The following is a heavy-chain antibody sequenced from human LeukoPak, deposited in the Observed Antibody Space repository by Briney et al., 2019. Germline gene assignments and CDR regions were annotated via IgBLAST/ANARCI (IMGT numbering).Heavy chain of an antibody. CDR1: GFTFDDYA. J-gene: IGHJ4*02. D-gene: IGHD6-19*01. CDR3: AKAKYSSGRVVDY. CDR2: ISWNSGSI. Sequence: PGGSLRLSCAASGFTFDDYAMHWVRQAPGKGLEWVSGISWNSGSIGYADSVKGRFTISRDNAKNSLYLQMNSLRAEDTALYYCAKAKYSSGRVVDYWGQGTLVTVSS. V-gene: IGHV3-9*01.